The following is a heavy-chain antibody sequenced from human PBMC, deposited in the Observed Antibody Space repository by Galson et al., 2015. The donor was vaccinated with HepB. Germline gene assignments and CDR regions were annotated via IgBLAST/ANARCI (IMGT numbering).Heavy chain of an antibody. J-gene: IGHJ3*02. CDR2: IIPIFGTA. V-gene: IGHV1-69*13. CDR3: ARGEGATGTTTGDAFDI. Sequence: QSGAEVKKPGASVKVSCKASGGTFSSYAISWVRQAPGQGLEWMGGIIPIFGTANYAQKFQGRVTITADESTSTAYMELSSLRSEDTAVYYCARGEGATGTTTGDAFDIWGQGTMVTVSS. CDR1: GGTFSSYA. D-gene: IGHD1-1*01.